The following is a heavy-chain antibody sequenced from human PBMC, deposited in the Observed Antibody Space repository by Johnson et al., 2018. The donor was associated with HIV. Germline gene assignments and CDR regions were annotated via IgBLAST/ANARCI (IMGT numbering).Heavy chain of an antibody. CDR2: IYSGGST. V-gene: IGHV3-66*01. CDR1: GFTFSSYW. CDR3: TKDDQPYYNFWSASPDVFDI. D-gene: IGHD3-3*01. Sequence: VQLVESGGGLVQPGGSLRLSCAASGFTFSSYWMHWVRQAPGKGLVWVSVIYSGGSTDYADSVKGRFTISRDNSKNTRYLQMNSLRVEETAVYYCTKDDQPYYNFWSASPDVFDIWCLGTMVSVSS. J-gene: IGHJ3*02.